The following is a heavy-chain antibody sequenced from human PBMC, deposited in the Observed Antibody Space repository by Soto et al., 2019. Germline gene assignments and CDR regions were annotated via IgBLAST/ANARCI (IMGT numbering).Heavy chain of an antibody. V-gene: IGHV3-30-3*01. CDR1: GFTFSHYA. CDR3: AREEYGDYYFDY. Sequence: ESGGGVVQPGRSLRLSCVASGFTFSHYAMHWVRQGPGKGLEWVAVLSYDGSNKHFADSVKGRFTISRDNSRNTLYLQMNSLRPEDTAVYYCAREEYGDYYFDYWGQGAMVTVSS. J-gene: IGHJ4*02. D-gene: IGHD2-21*02. CDR2: LSYDGSNK.